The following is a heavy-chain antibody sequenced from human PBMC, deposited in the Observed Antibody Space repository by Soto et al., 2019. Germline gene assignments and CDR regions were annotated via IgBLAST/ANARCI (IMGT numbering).Heavy chain of an antibody. CDR3: AHRATMTIFVLIIASGIWFDP. D-gene: IGHD3-3*01. J-gene: IGHJ5*02. CDR1: GFSLSTSGAA. Sequence: QINLIESGPTLVKPTQTLTLTCTFSGFSLSTSGAAVGWVRQPPGRALEWLALIYWDGDKRYNASLGNRLTITKDTSMNDVALIWPTGDPGDTATHYCAHRATMTIFVLIIASGIWFDPWGQGTRVIVSS. CDR2: IYWDGDK. V-gene: IGHV2-5*02.